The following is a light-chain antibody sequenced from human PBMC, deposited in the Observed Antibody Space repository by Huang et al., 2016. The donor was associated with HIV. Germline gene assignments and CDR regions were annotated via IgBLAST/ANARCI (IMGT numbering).Light chain of an antibody. CDR2: LGS. V-gene: IGKV2-28*01. CDR3: MQALQTPRT. J-gene: IGKJ1*01. CDR1: QSLLHSHAYNY. Sequence: DIVMAQSPLSLPVTPGEPASISCRSSQSLLHSHAYNYLDWYLQKPGQSPQLLIYLGSNRGSGVPDRFSGSGSGTDFTLKISRVEAEDVGIYYCMQALQTPRTFGQGTRVEIK.